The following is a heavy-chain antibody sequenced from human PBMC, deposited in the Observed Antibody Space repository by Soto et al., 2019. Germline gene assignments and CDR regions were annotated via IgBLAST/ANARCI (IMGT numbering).Heavy chain of an antibody. D-gene: IGHD6-19*01. CDR2: ISYDGSNK. V-gene: IGHV3-30*18. J-gene: IGHJ5*01. CDR3: AKDRLGSGWYFEYGDWFVS. Sequence: VAVISYDGSNKYYADSVKGRFTISRDNSKNTLYLQMNSLRTEDTAMYYCAKDRLGSGWYFEYGDWFVSWGQGTLVTVSS.